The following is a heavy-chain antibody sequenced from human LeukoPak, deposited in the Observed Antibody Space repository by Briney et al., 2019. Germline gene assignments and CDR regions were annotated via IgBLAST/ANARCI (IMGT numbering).Heavy chain of an antibody. J-gene: IGHJ5*02. CDR1: GNSISSGDNY. CDR3: ARSTYCSGGSCSHNWFDP. V-gene: IGHV4-61*02. D-gene: IGHD2-15*01. CDR2: IYTSGST. Sequence: SQTLSLTCTVSGNSISSGDNYWSWIRQPAGKGLEWIGRIYTSGSTYYNPSLKSRVTISVDTSKNQFSLRLSSVTAADTAVYYCARSTYCSGGSCSHNWFDPWGQGTLVTVSS.